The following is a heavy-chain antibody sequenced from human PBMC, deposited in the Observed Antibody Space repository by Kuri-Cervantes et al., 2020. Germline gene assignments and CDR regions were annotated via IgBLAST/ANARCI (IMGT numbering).Heavy chain of an antibody. CDR1: GFTVSSNY. D-gene: IGHD3-16*01. CDR2: IYSGGST. CDR3: AKEGYVWGSAIDY. Sequence: LSLTCAASGFTVSSNYMSWVRQAPGKGLEWVSVIYSGGSTYYADSVKGRFTISRDNSKNTLYLQMNSLRAEDTAVYYCAKEGYVWGSAIDYWGQGTLVTVSS. V-gene: IGHV3-53*01. J-gene: IGHJ4*02.